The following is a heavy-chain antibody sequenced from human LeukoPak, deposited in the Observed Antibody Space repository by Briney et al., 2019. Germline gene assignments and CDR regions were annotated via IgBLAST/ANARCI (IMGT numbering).Heavy chain of an antibody. V-gene: IGHV3-7*01. D-gene: IGHD3-16*01. Sequence: GGSLRLSCAASGFTFGSYWMTWMRQTPGKGLEWVANIKTDGSETYYLDSVRGRFTVSRDNAKNSLFLQMNSLRAEDTAIYYCVRDYVWGTSESDYWGQGILVTVSS. J-gene: IGHJ4*02. CDR1: GFTFGSYW. CDR2: IKTDGSET. CDR3: VRDYVWGTSESDY.